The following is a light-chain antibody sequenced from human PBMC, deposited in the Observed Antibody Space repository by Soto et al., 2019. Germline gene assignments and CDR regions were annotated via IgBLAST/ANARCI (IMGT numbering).Light chain of an antibody. V-gene: IGKV1-39*01. CDR2: GAS. Sequence: DIQMTQSPSSLSASVGDRVTITCRASQSISDYLNWYQQRPGKAPKLLIYGASSLQSGVPSRFSGSGSGTDFTLTVTSLQPDDFATYYCQQSYSNTPTFGQGTRVDVK. CDR3: QQSYSNTPT. CDR1: QSISDY. J-gene: IGKJ1*01.